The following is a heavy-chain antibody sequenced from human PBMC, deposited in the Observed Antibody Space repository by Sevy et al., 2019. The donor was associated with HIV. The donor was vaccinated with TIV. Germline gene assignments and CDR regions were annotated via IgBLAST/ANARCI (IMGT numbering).Heavy chain of an antibody. Sequence: GESLKISCKGSGYSFTSYWISWVRQMPGKGLEWMGRIDPSDSYTNYSPSFQGHVTISADKSISTAYLQWSSLKASETAMYYCARPTAVAAEFDYWGQGTLVTVSS. CDR3: ARPTAVAAEFDY. D-gene: IGHD6-19*01. CDR2: IDPSDSYT. CDR1: GYSFTSYW. J-gene: IGHJ4*02. V-gene: IGHV5-10-1*01.